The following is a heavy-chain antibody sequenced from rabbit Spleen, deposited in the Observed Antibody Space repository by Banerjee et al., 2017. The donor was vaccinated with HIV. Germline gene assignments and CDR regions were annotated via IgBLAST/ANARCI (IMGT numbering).Heavy chain of an antibody. CDR2: INAVTGKA. D-gene: IGHD6-1*01. J-gene: IGHJ4*01. V-gene: IGHV1S45*01. CDR1: GFSFSDRDV. Sequence: QEQLVESGGGLVQPEGSLTLTCKASGFSFSDRDVMCWVRQAPGKGLEWIACINAVTGKAVYASWAKGRYTLSKISSTTVTLEMTSLTVADTATYFCARGEHFSVGFSAFAIYLDLWGPGTLVTVS. CDR3: ARGEHFSVGFSAFAIYLDL.